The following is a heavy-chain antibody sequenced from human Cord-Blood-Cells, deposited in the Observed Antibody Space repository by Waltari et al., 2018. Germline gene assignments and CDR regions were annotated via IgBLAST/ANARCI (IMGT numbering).Heavy chain of an antibody. CDR2: IYHSGST. CDR1: GGSISSSNC. D-gene: IGHD2-15*01. V-gene: IGHV4-4*02. J-gene: IGHJ6*02. CDR3: ARAQADNYYYYGMDV. Sequence: QVQLQESGPGLVKPSGTLSLTCAVSGGSISSSNCWSWVRQHPGKGREWIGEIYHSGSTNYNPSLKSRVTISVDKSKNQFSLKLSSVTAADTAVYYCARAQADNYYYYGMDVWGQGTTVTVSS.